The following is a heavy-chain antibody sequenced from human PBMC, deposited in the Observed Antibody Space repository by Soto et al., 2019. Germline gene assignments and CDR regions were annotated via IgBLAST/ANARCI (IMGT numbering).Heavy chain of an antibody. CDR3: TTAETQDIVVVVAAH. D-gene: IGHD2-15*01. J-gene: IGHJ4*02. CDR2: IKSKTDGGTT. V-gene: IGHV3-15*01. CDR1: GFTFSNAW. Sequence: GGSLRLSCAASGFTFSNAWMSWVRQAPGKGLEWVGRIKSKTDGGTTDYAAPVKGRFTISRDDSKNTLYLQMNSLKTEDTAVYYCTTAETQDIVVVVAAHWGQGTLVTVSS.